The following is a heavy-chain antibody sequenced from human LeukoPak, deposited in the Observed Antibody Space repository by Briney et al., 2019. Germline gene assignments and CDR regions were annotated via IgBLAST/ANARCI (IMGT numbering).Heavy chain of an antibody. V-gene: IGHV4-39*07. Sequence: PSETLSLTCTVSGGSISSSSYYWSWIRQPPGKGLEWIGEINHGGSTNYNPSLKSRVTISVDTSKNQFSLKLSSVTAADTAVYYCARVNVVLRGPFDYWGQGTLVTVSS. D-gene: IGHD2/OR15-2a*01. CDR1: GGSISSSSYY. J-gene: IGHJ4*02. CDR3: ARVNVVLRGPFDY. CDR2: INHGGST.